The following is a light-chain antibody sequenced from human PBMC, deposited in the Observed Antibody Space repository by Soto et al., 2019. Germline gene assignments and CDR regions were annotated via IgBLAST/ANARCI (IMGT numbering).Light chain of an antibody. Sequence: EVVMTQSPGTLSVSPGGRATLSCRASQSLTTNLAWYQQKPGQAPRLLIYGASSRATGIPDRFSGSGSGTEFTLTINSLQSEDFAVYYCQQYNNWPPLTFGGGTKVDI. CDR3: QQYNNWPPLT. J-gene: IGKJ4*01. CDR1: QSLTTN. V-gene: IGKV3D-15*01. CDR2: GAS.